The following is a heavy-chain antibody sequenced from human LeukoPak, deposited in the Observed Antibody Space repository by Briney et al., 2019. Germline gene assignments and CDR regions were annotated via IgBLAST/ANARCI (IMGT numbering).Heavy chain of an antibody. Sequence: SETLSLTCTVSGGSISSSSYYWGWIRQPPGKGLEWIGSIYYSGSTYHNPSLKSRVTISVDTSKNQFSLKLSSVTAADTAVYYCARANGGNSDYWGQGTLVTVSS. CDR1: GGSISSSSYY. V-gene: IGHV4-39*07. D-gene: IGHD4-23*01. CDR2: IYYSGST. CDR3: ARANGGNSDY. J-gene: IGHJ4*02.